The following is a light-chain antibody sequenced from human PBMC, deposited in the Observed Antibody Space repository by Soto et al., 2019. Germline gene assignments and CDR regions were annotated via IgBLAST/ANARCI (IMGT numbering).Light chain of an antibody. CDR3: QSYDSTTLGV. CDR2: EGT. CDR1: RGSIASNY. Sequence: NFMLIQPHSVSESPGKTVTISCTRSRGSIASNYVQWYQQRPGSSPTTVIYEGTQRPSGVPDRFSGSIDSSSNSASLTISGLKTEDEADYYCQSYDSTTLGVFGGGTKLTVL. J-gene: IGLJ3*02. V-gene: IGLV6-57*01.